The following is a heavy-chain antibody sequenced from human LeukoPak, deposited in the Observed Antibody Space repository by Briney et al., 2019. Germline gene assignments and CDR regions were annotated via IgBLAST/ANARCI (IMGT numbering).Heavy chain of an antibody. V-gene: IGHV3-21*01. CDR2: IRTSSSYI. J-gene: IGHJ4*02. Sequence: KPGGSLRLSCAASGFTFSSYSMNWVRQAPGKGLEWVSSIRTSSSYIYYADSVKGRFTISRDNTKNSLYLQMNSLRAEDTAVYYCARCLEGGDILSGSGYWGQGTLVTVS. D-gene: IGHD3-9*01. CDR3: ARCLEGGDILSGSGY. CDR1: GFTFSSYS.